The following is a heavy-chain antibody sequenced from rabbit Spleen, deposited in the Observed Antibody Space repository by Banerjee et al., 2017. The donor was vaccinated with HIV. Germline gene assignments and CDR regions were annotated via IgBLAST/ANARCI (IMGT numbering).Heavy chain of an antibody. CDR2: IHGGSRNNI. CDR3: VRDLGYDDYSEKGYFNL. CDR1: GFSFSAGYY. D-gene: IGHD2-1*01. V-gene: IGHV1S40*01. J-gene: IGHJ4*01. Sequence: QSLEESGGDLVKPGASLTLTCTASGFSFSAGYYMCWVRQAPGKGLEWIACIHGGSRNNIYYASWAKGRFTISKTSSNTLYLQLNSLTVADTATYFCVRDLGYDDYSEKGYFNLWGPCTLVTVS.